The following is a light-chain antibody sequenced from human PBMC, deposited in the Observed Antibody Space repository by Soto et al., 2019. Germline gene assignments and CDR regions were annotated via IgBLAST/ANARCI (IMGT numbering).Light chain of an antibody. CDR2: DVS. V-gene: IGLV2-14*03. Sequence: QSVLTQPASVSGSPGQSITIACTGSSSDIGGYNFVSWYQKHPGTAPKLVISDVSNRPSGVSNRFSGSKSGNTASLTISGLQAGDEADYYCCSYSSGNSLQIVGGGTKGTFL. CDR3: CSYSSGNSLQI. CDR1: SSDIGGYNF. J-gene: IGLJ2*01.